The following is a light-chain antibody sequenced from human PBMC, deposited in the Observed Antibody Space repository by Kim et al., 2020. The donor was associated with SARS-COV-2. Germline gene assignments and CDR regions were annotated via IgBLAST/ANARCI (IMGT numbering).Light chain of an antibody. CDR3: QSYDDNIQV. J-gene: IGLJ3*02. CDR1: SGIMASNY. V-gene: IGLV6-57*03. Sequence: GKTVTSSHPRSSGIMASNYVQWYQQRPGSVPTILIYEDDQRSSGVSARFSGFIDRSSKSASLSISGLKTEDEADYYCQSYDDNIQVFGGGTQLTVL. CDR2: EDD.